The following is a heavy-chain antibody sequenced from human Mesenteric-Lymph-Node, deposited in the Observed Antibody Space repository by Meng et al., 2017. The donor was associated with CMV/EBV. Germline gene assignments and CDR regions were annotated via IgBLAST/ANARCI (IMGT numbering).Heavy chain of an antibody. V-gene: IGHV4-59*01. J-gene: IGHJ6*02. Sequence: SETLSLTCTVSGGSISSYYWSWIRQPPGKGLEWIGYIYYSGSTNYNPSLKSRVTISVDTSKNQFSLKLSSVTAADTAVYYCARFAYQQPYYGMDVWGQGTTVTVSS. CDR1: GGSISSYY. D-gene: IGHD2-2*01. CDR3: ARFAYQQPYYGMDV. CDR2: IYYSGST.